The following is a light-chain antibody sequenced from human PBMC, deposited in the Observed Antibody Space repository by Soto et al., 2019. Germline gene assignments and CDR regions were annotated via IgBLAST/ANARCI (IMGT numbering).Light chain of an antibody. V-gene: IGKV4-1*01. CDR1: QSVLYSSNNKNY. CDR3: QQYYSLPLT. Sequence: DFVMTQSPDSLAASLGERATINCKSSQSVLYSSNNKNYLAWYQHKAGQPPKLLIYWASTREYGVPDRFSGSGSGTDFTLTINNLQAEDVAVYYWQQYYSLPLTFGGGTKVEI. CDR2: WAS. J-gene: IGKJ4*01.